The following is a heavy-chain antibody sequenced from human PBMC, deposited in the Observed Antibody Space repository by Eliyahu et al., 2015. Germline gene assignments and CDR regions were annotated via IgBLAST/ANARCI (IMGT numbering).Heavy chain of an antibody. V-gene: IGHV3-23*01. CDR1: GFTFINSD. J-gene: IGHJ5*02. CDR2: ISTTGAYT. CDR3: TRAVDLGT. Sequence: QLLESGGGLVQPGGSLRLSCAAXGFTFINSDMNWVRQAPGKGLDWDWXSTISTTGAYTYYADSVKGRFTISRDNSRNTLYLQMNSLRPEDTAIYYCTRAVDLGTWGQGTLVTVSS. D-gene: IGHD3-3*01.